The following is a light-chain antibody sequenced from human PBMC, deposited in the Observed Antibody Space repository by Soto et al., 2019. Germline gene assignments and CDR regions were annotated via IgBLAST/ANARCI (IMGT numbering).Light chain of an antibody. CDR1: SSDVGGYNY. J-gene: IGLJ1*01. CDR3: SSYVGTNSYV. CDR2: EVY. Sequence: QSALTQPPSASGSPGQLVTISCTGTSSDVGGYNYVSWYQQYPGKAPKLIIYEVYKRPSGVPDRFSGSKSGNTAALTVSGLQAEDEADYYCSSYVGTNSYVFGTGTKLTVL. V-gene: IGLV2-8*01.